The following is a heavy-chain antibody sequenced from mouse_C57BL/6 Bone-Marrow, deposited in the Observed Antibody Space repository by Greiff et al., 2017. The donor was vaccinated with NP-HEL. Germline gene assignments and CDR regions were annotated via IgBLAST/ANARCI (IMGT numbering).Heavy chain of an antibody. CDR3: AREGDKLPNAMDY. Sequence: QVQLQQSGAELVMPGASVKLSCKASGYTFTSYWMHWVKQRPGQGLEWIGEIDPSDSYTNYNQKFKGKSTLTVDKSSSTAYMQLSSLTSEGSAVYYCAREGDKLPNAMDYWGQGTSVTVSS. CDR2: IDPSDSYT. CDR1: GYTFTSYW. V-gene: IGHV1-69*01. J-gene: IGHJ4*01. D-gene: IGHD2-1*01.